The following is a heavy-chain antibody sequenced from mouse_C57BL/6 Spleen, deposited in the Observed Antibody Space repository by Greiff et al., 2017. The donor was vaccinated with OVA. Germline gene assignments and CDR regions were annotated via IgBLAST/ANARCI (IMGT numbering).Heavy chain of an antibody. CDR1: GFTFSSYA. CDR2: ISDGGSYT. V-gene: IGHV5-4*01. CDR3: AREPFDY. J-gene: IGHJ2*01. Sequence: EVQLQESGGGLVKPGGSLKLSCAASGFTFSSYAMSWVRQTPEKRLEWVATISDGGSYTYYPDNVKGRFTISRDNAKNNLYLQMSHLKAEETAMYYCAREPFDYWGQGTTLTVSS.